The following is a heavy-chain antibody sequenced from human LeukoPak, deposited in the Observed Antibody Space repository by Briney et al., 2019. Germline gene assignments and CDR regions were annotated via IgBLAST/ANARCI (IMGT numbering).Heavy chain of an antibody. J-gene: IGHJ1*01. CDR1: GSTYSNSA. CDR3: AKADAYSSGRRYFQH. Sequence: PGGSLRLSCADSGSTYSNSAMSWVRQAPGKALEWVSTISASGGGIHYADSVKGRFTVSRDNSKITLFLQMNSLRAEDTAVYYCAKADAYSSGRRYFQHWGQGTLVTVSS. V-gene: IGHV3-23*01. D-gene: IGHD6-19*01. CDR2: ISASGGGI.